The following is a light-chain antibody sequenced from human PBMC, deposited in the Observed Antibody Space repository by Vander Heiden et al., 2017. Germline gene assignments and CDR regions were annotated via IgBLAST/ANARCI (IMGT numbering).Light chain of an antibody. CDR3: SSYAGSNNLV. Sequence: QSPLTQPPSASAPPGQSVTISCTGTSSDVGAYNYVSWYQQHPGKVPKLMIYEVSKRPSGIPYRFSASKSGNTASLAVSGLQAEDEADYYCSSYAGSNNLVFGGGTKLTVL. V-gene: IGLV2-8*01. CDR2: EVS. CDR1: SSDVGAYNY. J-gene: IGLJ2*01.